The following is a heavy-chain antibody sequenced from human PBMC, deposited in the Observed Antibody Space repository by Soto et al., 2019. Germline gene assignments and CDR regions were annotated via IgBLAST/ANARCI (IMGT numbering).Heavy chain of an antibody. D-gene: IGHD1-26*01. CDR3: SRLERSGDGRHFDY. CDR2: IIPVFGSS. J-gene: IGHJ4*02. CDR1: GGTFSNYI. V-gene: IGHV1-69*01. Sequence: QVQLVQSGAEVKKPGSSVRVSCKASGGTFSNYIINWVRQAPGQGLEWMGGIIPVFGSSNYAQRYQGRITITAEESTRTAYMELSGLRFEDKAMYYCSRLERSGDGRHFDYWGQGTLVSVSS.